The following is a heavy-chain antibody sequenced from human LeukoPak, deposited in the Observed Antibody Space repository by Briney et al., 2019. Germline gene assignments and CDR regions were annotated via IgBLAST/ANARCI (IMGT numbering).Heavy chain of an antibody. V-gene: IGHV4-4*02. CDR1: GGSISSSNW. CDR3: ARAFCVGECFVLHIFFDS. CDR2: IYHSGST. J-gene: IGHJ4*02. Sequence: SETLSLTCAVSGGSISSSNWWSWIRQPPGKGLEWIGEIYHSGSTNYNPSLKSRVTISVDTSRNHFSLNLRSMQASDTAVYYCARAFCVGECFVLHIFFDSWGQGTLVTVSS. D-gene: IGHD2-21*01.